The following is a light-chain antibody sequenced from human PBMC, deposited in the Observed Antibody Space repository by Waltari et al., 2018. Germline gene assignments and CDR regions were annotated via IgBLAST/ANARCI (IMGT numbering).Light chain of an antibody. CDR1: ALPKKD. Sequence: SDELTQPPSVSVSPGQTARITCSGDALPKKDGHWYQQKSGQAPVVVIYEDNKRPSEIPERFSGSSSGTMATLTISGAQVEDEADYYCYSTDSSGLGVFGTGTKVTVL. CDR3: YSTDSSGLGV. J-gene: IGLJ1*01. V-gene: IGLV3-10*01. CDR2: EDN.